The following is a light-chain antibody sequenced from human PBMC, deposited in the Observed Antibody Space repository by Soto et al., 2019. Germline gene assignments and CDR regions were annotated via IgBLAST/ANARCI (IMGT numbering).Light chain of an antibody. CDR3: QQYATYWT. Sequence: DIQLTQSHATLSASVGDRVIITCRANQSISPWLAWYQQIPGEAPKLLIYKASSLESWVPSRFSGSGSGTEFTLTISSLQPDDVATYDCQQYATYWTFGQGTKVEIK. V-gene: IGKV1-5*03. J-gene: IGKJ1*01. CDR2: KAS. CDR1: QSISPW.